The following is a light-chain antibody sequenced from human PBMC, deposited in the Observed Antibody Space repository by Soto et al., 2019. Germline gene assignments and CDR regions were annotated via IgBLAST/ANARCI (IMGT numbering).Light chain of an antibody. Sequence: EIVMTQSPATLSVSPGERATLSCRASQSVSRNFAWYRQRPGQAPTLLIYGASTRATGIPARFSGSGSGTEFTLTISSLHSEDFAVYYCQQYNNWSYTFGQGTKLEIK. CDR2: GAS. CDR3: QQYNNWSYT. CDR1: QSVSRN. V-gene: IGKV3-15*01. J-gene: IGKJ2*01.